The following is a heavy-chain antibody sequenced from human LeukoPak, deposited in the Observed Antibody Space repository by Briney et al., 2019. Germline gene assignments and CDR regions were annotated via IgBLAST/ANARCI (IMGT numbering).Heavy chain of an antibody. J-gene: IGHJ4*02. Sequence: SVKVSCKASGFTFTSSAMQWVRQARGQRLEWIGWIVVGSGNTNYAQKFQERVTITRDMSTSTAYMELSSLRSEDTAVYYCARGPCRGRSCYSFDYWGQGTLVTVSS. CDR2: IVVGSGNT. CDR1: GFTFTSSA. V-gene: IGHV1-58*02. D-gene: IGHD2-15*01. CDR3: ARGPCRGRSCYSFDY.